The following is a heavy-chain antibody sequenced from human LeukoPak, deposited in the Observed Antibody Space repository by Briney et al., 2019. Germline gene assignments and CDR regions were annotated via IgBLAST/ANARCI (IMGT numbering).Heavy chain of an antibody. CDR1: GGSISSSNW. J-gene: IGHJ5*02. Sequence: PSGTLSLTCAVSGGSISSSNWWSWVRQPPGKGLEWIGEIYHSGSTNYNPSLKSRVTISVDKSKNQFSLKLSSVTAADTAVYYCARGSRLGYYGSGSYYNRRWFDPWGQGTLVTVSS. V-gene: IGHV4-4*02. CDR3: ARGSRLGYYGSGSYYNRRWFDP. CDR2: IYHSGST. D-gene: IGHD3-10*01.